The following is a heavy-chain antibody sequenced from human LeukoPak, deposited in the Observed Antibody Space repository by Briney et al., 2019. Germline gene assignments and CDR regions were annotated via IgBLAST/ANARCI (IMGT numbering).Heavy chain of an antibody. CDR2: MNPNSGNT. D-gene: IGHD4-17*01. CDR1: GYTFTSFD. CDR3: ARGLTTNY. J-gene: IGHJ4*02. Sequence: ASVKVSCKSSGYTFTSFDINWVRQATGEGLEWMGWMNPNSGNTGYAQKFQGRVTMTRNTSISTAYMELGGLRSEDTAVYYCARGLTTNYWGQGTLVTVSS. V-gene: IGHV1-8*01.